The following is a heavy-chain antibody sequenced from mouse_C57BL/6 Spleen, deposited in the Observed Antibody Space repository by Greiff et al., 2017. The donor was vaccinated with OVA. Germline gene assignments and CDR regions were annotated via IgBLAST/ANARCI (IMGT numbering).Heavy chain of an antibody. D-gene: IGHD2-4*01. Sequence: EVQLQQSGTVLARPGASVKMSCKTSGYTFTSYWMHWVKQRPGQGLEWIGAIYPGNSDTSYNQKFKGKAKLTAVTSASTAYMELSSLTNEDSAVYYCTSKSLYDYDWEDAMDYWGQGTSVTVSS. CDR3: TSKSLYDYDWEDAMDY. CDR2: IYPGNSDT. V-gene: IGHV1-5*01. CDR1: GYTFTSYW. J-gene: IGHJ4*01.